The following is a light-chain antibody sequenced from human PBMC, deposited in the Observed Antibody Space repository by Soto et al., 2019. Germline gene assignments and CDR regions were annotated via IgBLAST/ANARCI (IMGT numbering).Light chain of an antibody. CDR1: SSNTGAGYD. CDR3: QSYDSSLGVV. CDR2: GNS. Sequence: QAVVTQPPSVSGAPGQRVTISCTGSSSNTGAGYDVHWYQQFPGTAPKLLIYGNSNRPSGVPDRFSGSKSGTSASLAIAGLQAEDEADYSCQSYDSSLGVVFGGGTKL. V-gene: IGLV1-40*01. J-gene: IGLJ2*01.